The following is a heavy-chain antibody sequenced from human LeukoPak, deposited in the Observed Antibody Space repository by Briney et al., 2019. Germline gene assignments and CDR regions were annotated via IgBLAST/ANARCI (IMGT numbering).Heavy chain of an antibody. CDR2: IYYSGST. Sequence: SETLSLTCTVSGGPISSYYWSWIRQPPGKGLEWIGYIYYSGSTNYNPSLKSRVTISVDTSKNQFSLKLSSVTAADTAVYYCARRSVGVSDYFDYWGQGTLVTVSS. J-gene: IGHJ4*02. CDR1: GGPISSYY. CDR3: ARRSVGVSDYFDY. D-gene: IGHD3-10*01. V-gene: IGHV4-59*08.